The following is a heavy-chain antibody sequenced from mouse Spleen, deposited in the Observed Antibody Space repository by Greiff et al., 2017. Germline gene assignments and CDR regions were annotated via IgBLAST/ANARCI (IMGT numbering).Heavy chain of an antibody. CDR2: INPSSGYT. CDR3: AREGYRITTAMDY. CDR1: GYTFTSYT. J-gene: IGHJ4*01. V-gene: IGHV1-4*01. D-gene: IGHD2-4*01. Sequence: QVQLQQSGAELARPGASVKMSCKASGYTFTSYTMHWVKQRPGQGLEWIGYINPSSGYTKYNQKFKDKATLTADKSSSTAYMQLSSLTSEDSAVYYCAREGYRITTAMDYWGQGTSVTVSS.